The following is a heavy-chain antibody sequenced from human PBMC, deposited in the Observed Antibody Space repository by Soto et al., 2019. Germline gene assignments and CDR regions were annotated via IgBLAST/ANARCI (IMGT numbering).Heavy chain of an antibody. D-gene: IGHD3-10*01. Sequence: EVQLLESGGGLVQPGGSLRLSCAASGFTFSSYAMSWVRQAPGKGLEWVSAISGSGGSTYYADSVKGRFTISRDNSKNTLYLQMNSLRAEDTAVYYCAKDHGVTMVRGVIMFDYWGRGTLVTVSS. CDR1: GFTFSSYA. J-gene: IGHJ4*02. CDR3: AKDHGVTMVRGVIMFDY. V-gene: IGHV3-23*01. CDR2: ISGSGGST.